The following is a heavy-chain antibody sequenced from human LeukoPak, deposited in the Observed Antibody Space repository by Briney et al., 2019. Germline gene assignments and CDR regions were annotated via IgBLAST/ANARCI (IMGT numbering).Heavy chain of an antibody. J-gene: IGHJ4*02. CDR3: AKDHRSVVVIATYFDY. D-gene: IGHD2-21*01. Sequence: PGGSLRLSCAASGFTFSSYAMSWVRQAPGKGLEWVSAISGSGGSTYYADSVKGRFTISRDTSKNTLYLQMSSLRAEDTAVYYCAKDHRSVVVIATYFDYWGQGTLVTVSS. V-gene: IGHV3-23*01. CDR1: GFTFSSYA. CDR2: ISGSGGST.